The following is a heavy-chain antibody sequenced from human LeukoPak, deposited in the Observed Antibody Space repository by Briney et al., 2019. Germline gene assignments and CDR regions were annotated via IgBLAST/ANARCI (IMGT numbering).Heavy chain of an antibody. CDR2: INPSGDST. Sequence: GASVKVSCKASGYTFTSYYMHWVRQAPGQGLEWMGIINPSGDSTSYAQKFQGRVTMTRDTSTSTVYMELSSLRSEDTAVYYCARSYSSGPPHYWGQGTLVTVSS. V-gene: IGHV1-46*01. D-gene: IGHD6-19*01. J-gene: IGHJ4*02. CDR3: ARSYSSGPPHY. CDR1: GYTFTSYY.